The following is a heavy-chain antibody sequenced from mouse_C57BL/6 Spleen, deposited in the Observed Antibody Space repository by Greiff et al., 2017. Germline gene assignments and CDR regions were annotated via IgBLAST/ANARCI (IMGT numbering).Heavy chain of an antibody. CDR1: GYTFTSYW. V-gene: IGHV1-61*01. J-gene: IGHJ2*01. Sequence: QVQLQQPGAELVRPGSSVKLSCKASGYTFTSYWMDWVKQRPGQGLEWIGNIYPSDSETHYNQKFKDKATLTVEKSSSTAYMQLSSLTSEDSAVYYCARKGPSFDYWGQGTTLTVSS. CDR2: IYPSDSET. CDR3: ARKGPSFDY.